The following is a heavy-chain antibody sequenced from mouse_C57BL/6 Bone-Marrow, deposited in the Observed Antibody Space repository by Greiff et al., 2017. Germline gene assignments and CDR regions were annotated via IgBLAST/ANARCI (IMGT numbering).Heavy chain of an antibody. CDR3: ARSPSYYYGSSSFAY. V-gene: IGHV1-82*01. CDR1: GYAFSSSW. Sequence: QVQLQQSGPELVKPGASVKISCKASGYAFSSSWMNWVKQRPGKGLEWIGRIYPGDGDTNYNGKFKGKATLTADKSSSTAYMQLSSLTSEDSAVYFCARSPSYYYGSSSFAYWGQGTLVTVSA. J-gene: IGHJ3*01. CDR2: IYPGDGDT. D-gene: IGHD1-1*01.